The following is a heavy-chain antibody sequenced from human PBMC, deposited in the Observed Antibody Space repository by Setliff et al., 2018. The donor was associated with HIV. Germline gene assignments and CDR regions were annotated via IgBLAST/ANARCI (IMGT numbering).Heavy chain of an antibody. CDR3: ARVPSAGVRGRPDLYHWFDP. J-gene: IGHJ5*02. V-gene: IGHV4-61*05. CDR1: GASISSSSHH. CDR2: IETTGTV. Sequence: PSETLSLTCTVSGASISSSSHHWAWIRQTPGKGLEWIASIETTGTVNYSPSLKSRVSISLDPSRSQFSLTLRSVTAADTAVYYCARVPSAGVRGRPDLYHWFDPWGQGTLVTVSS. D-gene: IGHD3-3*01.